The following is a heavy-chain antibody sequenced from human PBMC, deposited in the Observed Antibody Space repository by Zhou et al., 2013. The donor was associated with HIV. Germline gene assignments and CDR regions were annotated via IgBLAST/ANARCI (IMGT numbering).Heavy chain of an antibody. CDR3: ARAGWDQEQLIWRGLDY. CDR2: INPSGGRA. CDR1: GDTTFTDHY. Sequence: QVQLVQSGAEVKKPGASVKVSCKASGDTTFTDHYLHWVRQAPGQGLQWMGIINPSGGRANYAQKFQGRVTMTRDTSTNTVYMELSSLRPDDTAAYYCARAGWDQEQLIWRGLDYWGQGTLVTVSS. D-gene: IGHD1-1*01. V-gene: IGHV1-46*01. J-gene: IGHJ4*02.